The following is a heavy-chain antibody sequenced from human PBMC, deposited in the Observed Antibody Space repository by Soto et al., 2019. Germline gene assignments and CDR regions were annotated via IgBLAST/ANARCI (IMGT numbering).Heavy chain of an antibody. CDR1: GGTFSSYA. D-gene: IGHD5-12*01. Sequence: SVKVSCKASGGTFSSYAISWVRQAPGQGLEWIGGIIPIFGTANYAQKFQGRVTITADESTSTAYMELSSLRSEDTAVYYCARDRGYSGYAHEYYYYGMDVWGQGATVTVSS. CDR3: ARDRGYSGYAHEYYYYGMDV. J-gene: IGHJ6*02. V-gene: IGHV1-69*13. CDR2: IIPIFGTA.